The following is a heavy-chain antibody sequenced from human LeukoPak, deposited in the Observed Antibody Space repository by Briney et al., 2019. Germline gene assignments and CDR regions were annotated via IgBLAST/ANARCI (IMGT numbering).Heavy chain of an antibody. CDR1: GFTFSSYS. CDR3: APNDYGVFDY. CDR2: ISSSSSTI. J-gene: IGHJ4*02. Sequence: PGGSLRLSCAASGFTFSSYSMNWVRQAPGNGLEWVSYISSSSSTIYYADSVKGRFTISRDNSKNTLYLQMNSLRAEDTAVYYCAPNDYGVFDYWGQGTLVTVSS. V-gene: IGHV3-48*01. D-gene: IGHD4-17*01.